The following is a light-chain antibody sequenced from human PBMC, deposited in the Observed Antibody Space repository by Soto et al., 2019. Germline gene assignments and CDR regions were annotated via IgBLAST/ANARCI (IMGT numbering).Light chain of an antibody. Sequence: KVMTQSPSTLSVSPGERVTLSCRASQIVSSNLAWYQQKAGQAPRLLIYGASTRATDVPARFSGSGSGTEFTLTISSLQSEDFAVYYCQQYSTWPRTFGQGTKVDIK. CDR1: QIVSSN. V-gene: IGKV3-15*01. CDR3: QQYSTWPRT. J-gene: IGKJ1*01. CDR2: GAS.